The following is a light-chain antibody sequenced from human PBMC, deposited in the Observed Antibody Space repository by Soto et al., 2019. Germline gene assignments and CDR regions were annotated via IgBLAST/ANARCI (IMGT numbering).Light chain of an antibody. CDR3: TSWTTSTTMI. Sequence: QSALTQPASVSGSPGQSITISCTGTSSDIGAYNFVSWYQQHPGKAPKLMLYDVNIRPSGVSNRFSGSKSGNTASLTISGRQAEDEADYYCTSWTTSTTMIFGVGTKVTVL. V-gene: IGLV2-14*03. J-gene: IGLJ2*01. CDR2: DVN. CDR1: SSDIGAYNF.